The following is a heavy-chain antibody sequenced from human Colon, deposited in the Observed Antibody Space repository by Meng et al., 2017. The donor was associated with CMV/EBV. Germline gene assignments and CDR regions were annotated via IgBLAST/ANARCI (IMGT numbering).Heavy chain of an antibody. V-gene: IGHV3-53*01. CDR2: IYSGGST. D-gene: IGHD2-15*01. CDR3: ARRWFHDAFDI. CDR1: GFTVSSNY. Sequence: GALKISCAASGFTVSSNYMSWVRQAPGKGLEWVSVIYSGGSTYYADSVKGRFTISRDNSKNTLYLQMNSLRAEDTAVYYCARRWFHDAFDIWGQGTMVTVSS. J-gene: IGHJ3*02.